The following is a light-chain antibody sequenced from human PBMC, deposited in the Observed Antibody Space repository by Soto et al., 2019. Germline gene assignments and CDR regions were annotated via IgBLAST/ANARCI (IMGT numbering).Light chain of an antibody. J-gene: IGKJ1*01. CDR1: QSVSSSY. Sequence: EIVLTQSPGTLSLSPGERATLSCRASQSVSSSYLAWYQQKPGQAPRLLIYGASSRATGIPDRFSGSGSGTYFTLTISRLEPEDCAVYYCQQYGSSLTWTFGQGTKVEIK. CDR3: QQYGSSLTWT. V-gene: IGKV3-20*01. CDR2: GAS.